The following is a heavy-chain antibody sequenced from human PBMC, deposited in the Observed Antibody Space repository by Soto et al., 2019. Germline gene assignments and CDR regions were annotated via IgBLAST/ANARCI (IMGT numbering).Heavy chain of an antibody. CDR3: ASGKAWEVLLAY. D-gene: IGHD1-26*01. CDR1: GASINSGGYY. V-gene: IGHV4-31*03. CDR2: IYFSGST. J-gene: IGHJ4*02. Sequence: QVQLQESGPGLVKPSQTLSLTCTVSGASINSGGYYWSWIRQVPGKGLEWIGYIYFSGSTYYNLSLESRVTISRDTSQNQFSLQLRSVTAADTAVYYCASGKAWEVLLAYWGQGTLATVSS.